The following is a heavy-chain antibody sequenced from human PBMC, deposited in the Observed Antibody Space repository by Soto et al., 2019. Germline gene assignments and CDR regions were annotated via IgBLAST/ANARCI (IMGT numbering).Heavy chain of an antibody. Sequence: QITLKESGPTLVKPTQTLTLTCTFSGFSLSTSGVGVGWIRQPPGKALEWLALIYWDDDKRYSPSLKSRLTITKDTSKNXVVLTXXXXXXXXXXXXXXXXXXXXXXXXXXXXDPWGQGTLVT. CDR1: GFSLSTSGVG. CDR2: IYWDDDK. CDR3: XXXXXXXXXXXXXXDP. V-gene: IGHV2-5*02. J-gene: IGHJ5*02.